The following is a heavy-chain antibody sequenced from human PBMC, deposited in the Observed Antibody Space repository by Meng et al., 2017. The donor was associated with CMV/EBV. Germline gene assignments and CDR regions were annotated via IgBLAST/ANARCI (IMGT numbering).Heavy chain of an antibody. J-gene: IGHJ5*02. CDR1: GYTFTSYG. CDR3: ARDVSSSVLVSWFDP. CDR2: ISPNSGGT. V-gene: IGHV1-2*02. Sequence: ASVKVSCKASGYTFTSYGISWVRQAPGQGLEWMGWISPNSGGTNYAQKFQGRVTMTRDTSISTAYMELSRLRSDDTAVYYCARDVSSSVLVSWFDPWGQGTLVTVSS. D-gene: IGHD6-6*01.